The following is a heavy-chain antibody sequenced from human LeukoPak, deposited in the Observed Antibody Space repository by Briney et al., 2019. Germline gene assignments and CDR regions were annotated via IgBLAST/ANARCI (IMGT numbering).Heavy chain of an antibody. D-gene: IGHD5-18*01. J-gene: IGHJ5*02. CDR1: GGSFSGYY. V-gene: IGHV4-34*01. CDR3: ARSNRDTAGFDP. Sequence: SETLSLTCAVYGGSFSGYYWSWIRQPPGKGLEWIGEINHSGSTNYNPSLKSRVTISVDTSKNQFSLKLSSVTAADTAVYYCARSNRDTAGFDPWGQGTLVTVSS. CDR2: INHSGST.